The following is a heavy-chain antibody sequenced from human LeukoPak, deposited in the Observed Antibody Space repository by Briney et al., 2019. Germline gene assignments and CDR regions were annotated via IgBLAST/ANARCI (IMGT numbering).Heavy chain of an antibody. CDR1: GGTFSSYA. CDR2: IIPIFGTT. J-gene: IGHJ6*04. CDR3: ARELEDGHYYYGMDV. D-gene: IGHD5-24*01. V-gene: IGHV1-69*06. Sequence: SVKVSCKASGGTFSSYAISWVRQAPGQGLEWMGGIIPIFGTTNYAQKFQGRVTITADKSTSTAYMELSSLRSEDTAVYYCARELEDGHYYYGMDVWGKGTTVTVSS.